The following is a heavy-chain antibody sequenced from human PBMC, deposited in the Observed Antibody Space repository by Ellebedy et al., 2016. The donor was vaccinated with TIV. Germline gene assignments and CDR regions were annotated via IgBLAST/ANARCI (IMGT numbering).Heavy chain of an antibody. Sequence: GESLKISCAASGFTFGTYWMTWVRQAPGKGLEWVANIKQDGSEKYYVDSVKGRLTISRDNAKNSLFLEMNSLTAEDTAVYYCARAGSYAVHYWGQGTLVTVSS. CDR3: ARAGSYAVHY. D-gene: IGHD1-26*01. CDR1: GFTFGTYW. CDR2: IKQDGSEK. J-gene: IGHJ4*02. V-gene: IGHV3-7*01.